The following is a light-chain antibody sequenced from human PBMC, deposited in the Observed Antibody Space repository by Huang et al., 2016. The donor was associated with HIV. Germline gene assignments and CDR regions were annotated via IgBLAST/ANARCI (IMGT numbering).Light chain of an antibody. CDR3: QQYGSSYT. CDR2: GQS. J-gene: IGKJ2*01. V-gene: IGKV3-20*01. Sequence: EIVLTQSPGTLSLSPGERATRSCRASQSVSSSYLAWYRQRPGQAPRLVIYGQSNRATGIPDRFSGSGSGTDFTLTISRLEPEDFAVYYCQQYGSSYTFGQGTKLEIK. CDR1: QSVSSSY.